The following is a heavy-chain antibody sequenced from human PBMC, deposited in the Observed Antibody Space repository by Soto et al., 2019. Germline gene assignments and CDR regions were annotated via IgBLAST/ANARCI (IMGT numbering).Heavy chain of an antibody. D-gene: IGHD3-22*01. V-gene: IGHV4-59*08. Sequence: SETLSLTCTVSGGSISSYYWSWIRQPPGKGLEWIGYIYYSGSTNYNPSLKSRVTISVDTSKNQFSLKLSSVTAADTAVYYCARLGGSSGYYRYYFDYWGQGTLVTVS. J-gene: IGHJ4*02. CDR3: ARLGGSSGYYRYYFDY. CDR1: GGSISSYY. CDR2: IYYSGST.